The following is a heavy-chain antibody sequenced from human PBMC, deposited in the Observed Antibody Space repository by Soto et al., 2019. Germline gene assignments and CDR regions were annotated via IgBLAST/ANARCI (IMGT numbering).Heavy chain of an antibody. D-gene: IGHD3-3*01. V-gene: IGHV1-2*02. CDR3: ARGGGVGVAGSAAFDM. CDR2: INPATGAA. CDR1: GYPVTAYY. J-gene: IGHJ3*02. Sequence: QLHLVQSGAVVKKPGASVTVSCSASGYPVTAYYMHWVRQAPGRGLEWMGGINPATGAAKYTQTFQGRVTMPRDTSTSTVFTELSSLTSEDTAVFCCARGGGVGVAGSAAFDMWGQGTLVTVSS.